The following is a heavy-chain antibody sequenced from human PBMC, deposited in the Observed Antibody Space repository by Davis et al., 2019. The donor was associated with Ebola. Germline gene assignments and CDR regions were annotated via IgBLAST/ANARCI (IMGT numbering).Heavy chain of an antibody. J-gene: IGHJ4*02. V-gene: IGHV6-1*01. CDR1: GDSVSSGSTG. D-gene: IGHD3-16*01. CDR2: TYYSSKWYR. Sequence: HSQTLSLTCAISGDSVSSGSTGWNWIRQSPLRGLEWLGRTYYSSKWYRDYAVSVSSRITINPDTSKNQFSLQLNSVTPEDTAVYHCAPRNLGAYSGIFFAFWGQGTLVTVSS. CDR3: APRNLGAYSGIFFAF.